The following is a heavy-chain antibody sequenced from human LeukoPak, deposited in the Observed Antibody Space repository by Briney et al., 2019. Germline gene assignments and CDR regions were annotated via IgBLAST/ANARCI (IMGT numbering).Heavy chain of an antibody. Sequence: SETPFLTCAVYGGSFSGYYWSWIRQPPGKGLEWIGEINHSGSTNYNPSLKSRVTISVDTSKNQFSLKLSSVTAADTAVYYCARRRFWSGYSIDYWGQGTLVTVSS. CDR3: ARRRFWSGYSIDY. J-gene: IGHJ4*02. CDR2: INHSGST. V-gene: IGHV4-34*01. CDR1: GGSFSGYY. D-gene: IGHD3-3*01.